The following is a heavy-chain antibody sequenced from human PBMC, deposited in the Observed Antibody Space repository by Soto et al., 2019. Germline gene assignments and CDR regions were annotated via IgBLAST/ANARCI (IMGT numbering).Heavy chain of an antibody. CDR3: AKDRIYDSSGSPDY. J-gene: IGHJ4*02. V-gene: IGHV3-23*01. CDR1: GFTFSSYA. CDR2: VTGSGGST. D-gene: IGHD3-22*01. Sequence: GGSLRLSCAASGFTFSSYAMTWVRQAPGKGLKWVSTVTGSGGSTYYADSVKGRFTISRDNSKKTLYLQMNSLRAEDTAIYYCAKDRIYDSSGSPDYWGQGTLVTVS.